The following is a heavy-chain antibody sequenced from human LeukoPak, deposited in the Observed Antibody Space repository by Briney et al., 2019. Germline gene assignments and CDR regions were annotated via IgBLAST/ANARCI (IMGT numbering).Heavy chain of an antibody. CDR2: IYPGDSDT. CDR1: GYSFTSYW. V-gene: IGHV5-51*01. Sequence: GESLKICCKGSGYSFTSYWIGWVRQMPGKGLEWMGIIYPGDSDTRYSPSLQGQVTISADKSISTAYLQWSSLKASDTAMYYCAIGFTPARRIYDSSGYHDAFDIWGQGTMVTVSS. CDR3: AIGFTPARRIYDSSGYHDAFDI. J-gene: IGHJ3*02. D-gene: IGHD3-22*01.